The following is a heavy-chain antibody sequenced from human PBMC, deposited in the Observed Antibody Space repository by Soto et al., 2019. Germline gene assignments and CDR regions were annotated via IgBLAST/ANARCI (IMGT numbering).Heavy chain of an antibody. J-gene: IGHJ6*02. CDR2: ISSSSSTI. V-gene: IGHV3-48*02. Sequence: LRLSCAASGFTFSSYSMNWVRQAPGKGLEWVSYISSSSSTIYYADSVKGRFTISRDNAKNSLYLQMNSLRDEDTAVYYCARAPRDSSGYYSSYYYGMDVWGQGTTVTVSS. CDR1: GFTFSSYS. CDR3: ARAPRDSSGYYSSYYYGMDV. D-gene: IGHD3-22*01.